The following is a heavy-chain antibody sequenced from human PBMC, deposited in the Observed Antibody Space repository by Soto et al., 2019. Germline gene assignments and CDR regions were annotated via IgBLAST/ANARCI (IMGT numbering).Heavy chain of an antibody. CDR2: IYYSGST. V-gene: IGHV4-39*01. Sequence: PSEPLSLPCTVSGGSISSSSYYWGWIRQPPGKGLEWIGSIYYSGSTYYNPSLKSRVTISVDTSKNQFSLKLSSVTAADTAVYYCAKPLMTTVTTPYYYGMDVWGQGTTVTVSS. CDR1: GGSISSSSYY. J-gene: IGHJ6*02. CDR3: AKPLMTTVTTPYYYGMDV. D-gene: IGHD4-17*01.